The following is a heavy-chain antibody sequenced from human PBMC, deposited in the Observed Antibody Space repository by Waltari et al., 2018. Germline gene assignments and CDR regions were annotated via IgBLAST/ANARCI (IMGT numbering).Heavy chain of an antibody. CDR3: ARDKWEYCIVGGCSSDY. V-gene: IGHV1-18*01. J-gene: IGHJ4*02. Sequence: QVQLVQSGGEVKQAGASVKVSCKASGYTFSNDGLRWVRQAPGTGLEWMGWISAYNGNTNYAQKFQGRVTMTTDTSTSTAYMELRSLRSDDTAVYYCARDKWEYCIVGGCSSDYWGQGTLVTVSS. CDR1: GYTFSNDG. CDR2: ISAYNGNT. D-gene: IGHD2-15*01.